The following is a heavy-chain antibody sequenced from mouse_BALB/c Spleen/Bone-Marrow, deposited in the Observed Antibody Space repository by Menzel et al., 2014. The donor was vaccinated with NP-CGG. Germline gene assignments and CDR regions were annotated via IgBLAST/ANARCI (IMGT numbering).Heavy chain of an antibody. Sequence: EVQLQQSGAELVKPGASVKLSCTASGFNIKDTYMHWVKQRPEQGLEWIGRIDPANGNTKYDPKFQDKATITADTSSNTAYLQLSSLTSEDTAVYYCARYRLGTYFDYWGQGTTLTVSS. D-gene: IGHD2-14*01. V-gene: IGHV14-3*02. J-gene: IGHJ2*01. CDR2: IDPANGNT. CDR1: GFNIKDTY. CDR3: ARYRLGTYFDY.